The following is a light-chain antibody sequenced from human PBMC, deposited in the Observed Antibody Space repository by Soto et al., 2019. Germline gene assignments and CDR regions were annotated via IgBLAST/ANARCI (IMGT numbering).Light chain of an antibody. J-gene: IGKJ3*01. V-gene: IGKV1-9*01. CDR3: QHHDSYPLT. CDR1: QAITSY. Sequence: QLTQSPSSLSASVGDRVTITCRASQAITSYLAWYQQKPGTAPKLLIYAASTLESGVPSRFSGSGSGTDFTLTISSLQPEDFATYYCQHHDSYPLTFGPGTKVDIK. CDR2: AAS.